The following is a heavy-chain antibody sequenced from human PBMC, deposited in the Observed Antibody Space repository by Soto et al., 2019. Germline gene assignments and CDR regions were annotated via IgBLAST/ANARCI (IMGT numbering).Heavy chain of an antibody. V-gene: IGHV5-51*01. CDR1: GYSFTSYW. D-gene: IGHD5-12*01. CDR2: IYPGDSDT. Sequence: PGESLKISCKGSGYSFTSYWIGWVRQMPGKGLEWMGIIYPGDSDTRYSPSFQGQVTISADKSIGTAYMQWSSLKASDTAMYYCARPSGYTYYYCGMEVWGQGTTVTVSS. CDR3: ARPSGYTYYYCGMEV. J-gene: IGHJ6*02.